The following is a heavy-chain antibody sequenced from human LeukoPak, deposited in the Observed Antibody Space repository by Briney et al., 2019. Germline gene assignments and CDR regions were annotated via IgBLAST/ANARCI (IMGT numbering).Heavy chain of an antibody. CDR1: GYTLTELS. CDR2: FDPEDCET. CDR3: ATDAGPIRCSGGSCYYYYGMDV. J-gene: IGHJ6*02. Sequence: ASVKVSCKFSGYTLTELSMHWVRRAPGKGLEWMGGFDPEDCETSYAQKFQGRVTMTEDTSTDTAYMELSSLRSEDTAVYYCATDAGPIRCSGGSCYYYYGMDVWGQGTTVTVSS. D-gene: IGHD2-15*01. V-gene: IGHV1-24*01.